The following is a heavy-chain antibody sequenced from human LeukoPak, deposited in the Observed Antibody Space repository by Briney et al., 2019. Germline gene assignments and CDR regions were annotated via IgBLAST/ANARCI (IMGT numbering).Heavy chain of an antibody. CDR2: INTNTGNP. CDR1: GYTFNAYY. V-gene: IGHV7-4-1*02. Sequence: GASVKVSCKASGYTFNAYYMYWVRQAPGQGLEWMGWINTNTGNPTYAQGFTGRFVFSLDTSVSTAYLQISSLKAEDTAVYYCARWGYDSSGSVDYWGQGTLVTVSS. CDR3: ARWGYDSSGSVDY. J-gene: IGHJ4*02. D-gene: IGHD3-22*01.